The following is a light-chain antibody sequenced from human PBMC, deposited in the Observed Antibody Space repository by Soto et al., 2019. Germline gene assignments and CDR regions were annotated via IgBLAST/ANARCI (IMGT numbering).Light chain of an antibody. CDR1: QTISSW. CDR3: QQYKSYET. Sequence: IQMTQKPSTLSGSVGDRVTITCRASQTISSWLAWYQQKPGKAPKLLIYKASTLKSGVPSRFSGSGSGTEFTLTISSLQPDDFATYYCQQYKSYETFGQGTKVDIK. V-gene: IGKV1-5*03. CDR2: KAS. J-gene: IGKJ1*01.